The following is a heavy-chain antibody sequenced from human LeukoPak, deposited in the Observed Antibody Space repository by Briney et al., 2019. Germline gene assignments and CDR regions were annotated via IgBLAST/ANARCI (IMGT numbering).Heavy chain of an antibody. J-gene: IGHJ1*01. CDR2: ISGSGGST. Sequence: PGGSLRLSCAASGFTFSSYAMSWVRQAPGKGLEWVSAISGSGGSTYYADSVKGRFTISRDNSKNTLYLQMNSLRAEDTAVYYCARDPSHTYYYDPWGQGTLVTVSS. CDR3: ARDPSHTYYYDP. CDR1: GFTFSSYA. V-gene: IGHV3-23*01. D-gene: IGHD3-22*01.